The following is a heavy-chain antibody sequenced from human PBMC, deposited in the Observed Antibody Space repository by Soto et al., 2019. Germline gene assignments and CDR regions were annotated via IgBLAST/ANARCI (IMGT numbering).Heavy chain of an antibody. CDR1: GGSIISGGYY. D-gene: IGHD6-13*01. CDR2: IYYSGST. Sequence: SETLSLTCTVSGGSIISGGYYWIWSRQHPGKGLEWIGYIYYSGSTYYNPSLKSRVTISVDTSKNQFSLKLSSVTAADTAVYYCARDPAVSTIAAAGTDYYYGMDVWGQGTTVPVSS. CDR3: ARDPAVSTIAAAGTDYYYGMDV. V-gene: IGHV4-31*03. J-gene: IGHJ6*02.